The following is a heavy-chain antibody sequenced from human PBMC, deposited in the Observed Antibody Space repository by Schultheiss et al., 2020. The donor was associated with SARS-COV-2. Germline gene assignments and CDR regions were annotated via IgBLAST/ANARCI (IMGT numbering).Heavy chain of an antibody. D-gene: IGHD5-18*01. CDR1: GFTFSSYS. Sequence: GGSLRLSCAASGFTFSSYSMNWVRQAPGKGLEWVAVISYDETEKFYAPSVKGRFTISRDNAKNSLYLQMNSLRAEDTAVYYCGAPEIQLWRDYWGQGTLVTVSS. J-gene: IGHJ4*02. CDR3: GAPEIQLWRDY. V-gene: IGHV3-30*03. CDR2: ISYDETEK.